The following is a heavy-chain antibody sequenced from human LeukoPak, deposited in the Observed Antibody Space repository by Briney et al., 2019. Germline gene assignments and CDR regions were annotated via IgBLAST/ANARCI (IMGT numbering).Heavy chain of an antibody. CDR1: GFTFSSSA. Sequence: GGSLRLSCAASGFTFSSSAMSWVRQAPGKGLEWVSVISGSGGSTYYADSVKGRFTISRDNPKNSLYLLMNSLRAEDTAMYYCARDFIHRSGEANYWGQGTLVTVSS. CDR2: ISGSGGST. D-gene: IGHD3-22*01. J-gene: IGHJ4*02. CDR3: ARDFIHRSGEANY. V-gene: IGHV3-23*01.